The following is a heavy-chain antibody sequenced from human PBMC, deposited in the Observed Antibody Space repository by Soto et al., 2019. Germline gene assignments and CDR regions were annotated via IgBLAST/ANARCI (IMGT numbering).Heavy chain of an antibody. J-gene: IGHJ6*02. D-gene: IGHD3-22*01. V-gene: IGHV4-34*01. CDR2: INHSGST. Sequence: QVQLQQWGAGLLKPSETLSLTCAVYGGSFSGYYWSWIRQPPGKGLEWIGEINHSGSTNYNPSLKSRVTISVDTSKNQFSLKLSSVTAADTAVYYCARGWYYDSVNYYYYGMDVWGQGTTVTVSS. CDR1: GGSFSGYY. CDR3: ARGWYYDSVNYYYYGMDV.